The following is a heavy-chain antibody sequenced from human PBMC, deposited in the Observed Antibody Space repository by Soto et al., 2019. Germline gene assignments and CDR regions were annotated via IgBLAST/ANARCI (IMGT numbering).Heavy chain of an antibody. Sequence: QLQLQESGPGLVKPSETLSLTCTVSGGSISSSSYYWGWIRQPPGKGLEWIGSIYYSGSTYYNPSLKSRVTISVETSKNQFSLKLSSVTAADTAVDYCASQGRIAAAGTYYYYYGMDVWGQGTTVTVSS. J-gene: IGHJ6*02. CDR2: IYYSGST. V-gene: IGHV4-39*01. CDR1: GGSISSSSYY. D-gene: IGHD6-13*01. CDR3: ASQGRIAAAGTYYYYYGMDV.